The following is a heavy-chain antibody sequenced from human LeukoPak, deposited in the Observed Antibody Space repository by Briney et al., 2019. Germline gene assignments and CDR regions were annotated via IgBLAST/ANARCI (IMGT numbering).Heavy chain of an antibody. CDR1: GGSFSGYY. V-gene: IGHV4-34*01. Sequence: SETLSLTCAVYGGSFSGYYWSWIRQPPGKGLEWIGEINHSGSTNYNPSLKSRVTISVDTSKNQSSLKLSSVTAADTAVYYCARDSAAGPFRIWGQGTMVTVSS. D-gene: IGHD6-13*01. CDR2: INHSGST. CDR3: ARDSAAGPFRI. J-gene: IGHJ3*02.